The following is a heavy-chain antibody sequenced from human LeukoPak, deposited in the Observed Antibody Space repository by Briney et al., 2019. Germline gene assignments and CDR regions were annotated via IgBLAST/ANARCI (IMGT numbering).Heavy chain of an antibody. J-gene: IGHJ6*04. CDR2: IYYSRST. D-gene: IGHD2-2*01. CDR1: GGSISSYY. Sequence: SETLSLTCTVSGGSISSYYWSWIRQPPGKGLEWIGYIYYSRSTNYNPSLKSRVTISVDTSKNQFSLKLSSVTAADTAVYYCARDRVPEDIVVVPAAMRPSDYYYYYGMDVWGKGTTVTVSS. CDR3: ARDRVPEDIVVVPAAMRPSDYYYYYGMDV. V-gene: IGHV4-59*01.